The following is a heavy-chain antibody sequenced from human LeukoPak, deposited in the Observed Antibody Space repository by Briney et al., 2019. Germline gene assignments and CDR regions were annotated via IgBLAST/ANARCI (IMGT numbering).Heavy chain of an antibody. CDR3: ARGSSAFDN. CDR1: GGSVSSADYC. D-gene: IGHD3-10*01. Sequence: PSQTLSLTCTVSGGSVSSADYCWSWIRQHPGKGLEWIGYIYYSGSTNYNPSLKSRVTISVDTSKNQFSLKLSSVTAADTAVYYCARGSSAFDNWGQGTLVTVSS. J-gene: IGHJ4*02. CDR2: IYYSGST. V-gene: IGHV4-30-4*08.